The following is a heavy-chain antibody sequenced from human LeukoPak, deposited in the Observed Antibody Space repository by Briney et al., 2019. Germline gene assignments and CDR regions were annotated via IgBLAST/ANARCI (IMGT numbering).Heavy chain of an antibody. CDR1: GFTFSSYA. V-gene: IGHV3-21*04. CDR3: ARVAQGATTENYYYYYMLV. Sequence: GGSLRLSCAASGFTFSSYAMCWVRQAPGKGLEWVSAITSRGTHIYNADSVKGRFTISRDNAENTAYLQMSSLRAEDTAVYYSARVAQGATTENYYYYYMLVWGKGTAVNVSS. D-gene: IGHD4-11*01. J-gene: IGHJ6*03. CDR2: ITSRGTHI.